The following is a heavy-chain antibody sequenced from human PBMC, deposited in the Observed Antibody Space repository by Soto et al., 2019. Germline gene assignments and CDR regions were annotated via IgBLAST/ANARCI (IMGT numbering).Heavy chain of an antibody. D-gene: IGHD3-22*01. V-gene: IGHV4-59*01. Sequence: SETLSLTCTVSGGPIRSYCWSWIRQPPGKGLECIGYIYDSGNTDYNPSLKSRVTISVDTSKNQFSLKLSSVTTADTAVYYCARGGGKYYYESSGHSNHAMDVWGQGXTVTVYS. CDR3: ARGGGKYYYESSGHSNHAMDV. CDR1: GGPIRSYC. CDR2: IYDSGNT. J-gene: IGHJ6*02.